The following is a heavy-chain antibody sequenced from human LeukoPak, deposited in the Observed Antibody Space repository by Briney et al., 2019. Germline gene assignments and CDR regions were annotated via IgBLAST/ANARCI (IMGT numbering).Heavy chain of an antibody. V-gene: IGHV4-4*02. D-gene: IGHD1-26*01. CDR1: GGSISSSNW. CDR3: ARQYSGSYPPLYYFDY. J-gene: IGHJ4*02. Sequence: PSETLSLTCAISGGSISSSNWWTWVRQPPGKGLEWVGEIYLRGNTNYIPSLESRVTISVDESRTQLSLTLESVTAADTAVYYCARQYSGSYPPLYYFDYWGQGTLVTVSS. CDR2: IYLRGNT.